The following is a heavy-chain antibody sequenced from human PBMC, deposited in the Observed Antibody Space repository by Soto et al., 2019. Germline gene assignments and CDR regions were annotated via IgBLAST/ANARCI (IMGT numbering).Heavy chain of an antibody. D-gene: IGHD3-10*01. CDR3: AKRRGEGYFDL. CDR2: IGGTSGST. V-gene: IGHV3-23*04. Sequence: EVQLVESGGGLVQPGGSLRLSCAASGFTFSNFVMSWVRRAPGKGLEWVSAIGGTSGSTYYADSVKGRFTISRDNSKNTLSLQMNSLRAEDTAVYYCAKRRGEGYFDLWGRGSLVTVSS. CDR1: GFTFSNFV. J-gene: IGHJ2*01.